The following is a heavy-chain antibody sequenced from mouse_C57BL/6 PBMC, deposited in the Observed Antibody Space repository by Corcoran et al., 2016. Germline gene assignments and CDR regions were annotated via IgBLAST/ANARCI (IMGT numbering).Heavy chain of an antibody. D-gene: IGHD1-1*01. V-gene: IGHV9-3*01. Sequence: QIQLVQSGPELKKPGETVKISCKASGYTFTTYGMSWVKQAPGKGLKWMGWINTYSGVPTYADDFKGRFAFSLETSASTAYLQINNLKNEDTATYFCARGYDGRSWFAYWGQGTLVTVSA. CDR3: ARGYDGRSWFAY. J-gene: IGHJ3*01. CDR2: INTYSGVP. CDR1: GYTFTTYG.